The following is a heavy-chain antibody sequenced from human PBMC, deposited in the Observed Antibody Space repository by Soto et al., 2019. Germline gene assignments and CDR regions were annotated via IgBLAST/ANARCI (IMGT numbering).Heavy chain of an antibody. CDR2: IYYSGST. CDR1: GGSISSCDYY. Sequence: SETLSLTCTVSGGSISSCDYYWSWIRQPPGKGLEWIGYIYYSGSTYYNPSLKSRVTISVNTSKNQFSLKLSSVTAADTAVYYCARHTTVTWFWYFDLWGRGTLVTVSS. D-gene: IGHD4-17*01. CDR3: ARHTTVTWFWYFDL. V-gene: IGHV4-30-4*01. J-gene: IGHJ2*01.